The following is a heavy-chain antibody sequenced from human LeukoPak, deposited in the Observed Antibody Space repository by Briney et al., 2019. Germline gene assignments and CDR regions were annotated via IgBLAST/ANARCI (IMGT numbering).Heavy chain of an antibody. Sequence: GASVNVSCKASGGTFSSYAISWVRQAPGQGLEWIGGIIPIFGTANYAQKFQGRVTITADKSTSTAYMELSSLRSEDTAVYYCARSKRSGGDSSNFDYWGQGTLVTVSS. V-gene: IGHV1-69*06. CDR2: IIPIFGTA. CDR3: ARSKRSGGDSSNFDY. D-gene: IGHD2-21*02. CDR1: GGTFSSYA. J-gene: IGHJ4*02.